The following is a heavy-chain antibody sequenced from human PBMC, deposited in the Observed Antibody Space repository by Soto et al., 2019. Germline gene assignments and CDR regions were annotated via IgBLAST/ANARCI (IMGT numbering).Heavy chain of an antibody. CDR2: MNHNSGNT. CDR3: ARLPDGYYYYCMDV. CDR1: GYTFTSYD. J-gene: IGHJ6*02. V-gene: IGHV1-8*01. Sequence: QVQLVQSGAEVKKPGASVKVSCKASGYTFTSYDINWVRQATGQGLEWMGWMNHNSGNTGYAQKCQGRVTMTRNNSIRTAYMELSSLRSEDTAVYYCARLPDGYYYYCMDVWGQGPTVTVSS.